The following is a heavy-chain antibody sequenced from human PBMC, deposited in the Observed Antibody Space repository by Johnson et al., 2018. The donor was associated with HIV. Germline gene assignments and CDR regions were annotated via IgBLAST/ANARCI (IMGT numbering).Heavy chain of an antibody. V-gene: IGHV3-30*14. Sequence: QVQLVESGGGVVRPGRSLRLSCAASGFTFSNYPMHWVRQAPGKGLEWVAVISFDGSNKYYADSVTGRFTISRDNSKNTLFLQMNSLRAEDTAVYYCARERWSAYYGAFDIWGHGTLVTVSS. CDR2: ISFDGSNK. D-gene: IGHD3-3*01. CDR1: GFTFSNYP. J-gene: IGHJ3*02. CDR3: ARERWSAYYGAFDI.